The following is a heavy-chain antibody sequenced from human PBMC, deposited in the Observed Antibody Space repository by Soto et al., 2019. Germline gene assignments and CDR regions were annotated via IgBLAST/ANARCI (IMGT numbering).Heavy chain of an antibody. CDR3: ARDKDRQQLGGNYFYILDV. J-gene: IGHJ6*02. CDR2: IMPIFATP. D-gene: IGHD3-3*02. CDR1: GGTFSTSA. Sequence: QVQLMQSGAEVKKPGSSVKVSCKASGGTFSTSAISWVRQAPGEGLEWVGGIMPIFATPDYAQKFQGRVTISADESTATAYLELTRLTTDDTAVYYCARDKDRQQLGGNYFYILDVWGQVTAITVSS. V-gene: IGHV1-69*12.